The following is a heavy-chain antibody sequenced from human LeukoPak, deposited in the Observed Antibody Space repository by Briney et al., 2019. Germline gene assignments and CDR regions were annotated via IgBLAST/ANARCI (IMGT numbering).Heavy chain of an antibody. CDR1: GGSISSSSYY. Sequence: SETLSLTCTVSGGSISSSSYYWGWIRQPPGKGLEWIGSIYYSGSTYYNPSLKSRVTISFDASKNQFSLKLTSVTAADTAVYYCARRVGYCNSNGCPPFDYWGQGTLVTVSS. D-gene: IGHD2/OR15-2a*01. CDR3: ARRVGYCNSNGCPPFDY. J-gene: IGHJ4*02. CDR2: IYYSGST. V-gene: IGHV4-39*07.